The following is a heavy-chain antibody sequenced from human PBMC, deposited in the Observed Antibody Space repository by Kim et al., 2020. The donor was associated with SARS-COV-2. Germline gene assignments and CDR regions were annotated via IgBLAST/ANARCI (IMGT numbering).Heavy chain of an antibody. J-gene: IGHJ4*02. D-gene: IGHD2-2*01. V-gene: IGHV4-31*03. Sequence: SETLSLTCSVSVGSIRSGGKLWTWIRQHTAQGLEWIGYLSYSGNSHSSPSLRSRVSISLQTSEYQFSLELTSVTAADTAEYYCAGGQPPDYWGQEIVVT. CDR1: VGSIRSGGKL. CDR2: LSYSGNS. CDR3: AGGQPPDY.